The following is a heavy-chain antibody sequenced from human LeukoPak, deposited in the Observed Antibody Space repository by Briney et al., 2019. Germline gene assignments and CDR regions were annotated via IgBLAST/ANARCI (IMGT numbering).Heavy chain of an antibody. J-gene: IGHJ4*02. CDR2: IASSGTIE. D-gene: IGHD6-19*01. V-gene: IGHV3-48*03. CDR1: GFPFSVYE. Sequence: PGGSLRLSCVVSGFPFSVYEMNWVRQAPGKGLEWVSNIASSGTIEYYADSVKGRFSISRDNAKSSLYLQMNSLRVEDTAVYYCALLAVASDFDYWGQGALVTVSS. CDR3: ALLAVASDFDY.